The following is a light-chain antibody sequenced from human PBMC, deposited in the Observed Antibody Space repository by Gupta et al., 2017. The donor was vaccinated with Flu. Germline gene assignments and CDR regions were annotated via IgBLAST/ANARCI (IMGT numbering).Light chain of an antibody. CDR2: WAS. CDR1: QSVLYSSNSNNF. J-gene: IGKJ1*01. V-gene: IGKV4-1*01. Sequence: DIVMTQSPDSLAVSLGERATINCKSSQSVLYSSNSNNFLAWYQQKPGQPPKLLIYWASTRQSGVPDRFSGSGSGTDFTLTISSLQAEDVAVYYCQQYDSSPRTFGQGTKVEIK. CDR3: QQYDSSPRT.